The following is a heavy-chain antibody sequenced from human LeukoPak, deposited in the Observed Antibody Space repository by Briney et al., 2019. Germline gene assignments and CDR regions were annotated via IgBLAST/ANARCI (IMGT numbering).Heavy chain of an antibody. Sequence: PSDTLSLTCTVSGGSINTPNYYWGWIRQTPGKGLEWIGNIFYSGGTYYSPSLTSRVTVSLDTSRNQFSLKLNSVTAADTAVYYCAKSNGYGLVGIWGQGTMVTVSS. V-gene: IGHV4-39*07. J-gene: IGHJ3*02. CDR1: GGSINTPNYY. CDR3: AKSNGYGLVGI. D-gene: IGHD3-10*01. CDR2: IFYSGGT.